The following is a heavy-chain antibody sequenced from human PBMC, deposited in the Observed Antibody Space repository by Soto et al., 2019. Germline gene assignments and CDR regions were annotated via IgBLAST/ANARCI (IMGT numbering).Heavy chain of an antibody. CDR3: AREDSSGYPYNWFDP. V-gene: IGHV1-18*01. D-gene: IGHD3-22*01. CDR1: GYTFTSYG. CDR2: ISAYNGNT. Sequence: ASVKVFCKASGYTFTSYGISWVRQAPGQGLEWMGWISAYNGNTNYAQKLQGRVTMTTDTSTSTAYMELRSLRSDDTAVYYCAREDSSGYPYNWFDPWGQGTLVTVSS. J-gene: IGHJ5*02.